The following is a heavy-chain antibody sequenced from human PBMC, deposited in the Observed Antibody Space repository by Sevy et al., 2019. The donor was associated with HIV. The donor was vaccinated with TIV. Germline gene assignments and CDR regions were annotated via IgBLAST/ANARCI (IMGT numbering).Heavy chain of an antibody. J-gene: IGHJ6*02. CDR1: GFTFSSYG. D-gene: IGHD4-17*01. CDR2: IRYDGSNK. Sequence: GGSLRLSCAASGFTFSSYGMHWVCQAPDKGLEWVAFIRYDGSNKYYADSVKGRFTISRDNSKNTLYLQMNSLRAEDTAVYYCAKVLLLYGDYVHYYYGMDVWGQGTTVTVSS. CDR3: AKVLLLYGDYVHYYYGMDV. V-gene: IGHV3-30*02.